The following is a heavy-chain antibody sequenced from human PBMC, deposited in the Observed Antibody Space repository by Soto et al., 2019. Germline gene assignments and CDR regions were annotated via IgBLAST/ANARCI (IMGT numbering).Heavy chain of an antibody. V-gene: IGHV3-23*01. D-gene: IGHD3-9*01. CDR2: IGGSGGTT. CDR3: AKGRSITIFYSSD. J-gene: IGHJ4*02. Sequence: GESLKISCAASGFTFSSYAMSWVRQAPGKGLEWVSAIGGSGGTTFYADSVKGRFTISRDNSKNTLYLQINSLRAEDTAVYYCAKGRSITIFYSSDWGQGTLVTVSS. CDR1: GFTFSSYA.